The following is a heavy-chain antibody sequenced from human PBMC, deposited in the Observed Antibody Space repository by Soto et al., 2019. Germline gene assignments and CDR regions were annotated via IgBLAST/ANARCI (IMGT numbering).Heavy chain of an antibody. CDR1: GGSISSSGYY. Sequence: QVQLQESGPGLVKPSQTLSLTCTVSGGSISSSGYYWSWIRQHPGKGLERIGYISYSGSTYYNPSLKSRVSISVDTSKNQFSLKVSSVTAADTAVYYCARDADGYTSFAYWGQGTLVTVSS. J-gene: IGHJ4*02. V-gene: IGHV4-31*03. CDR2: ISYSGST. D-gene: IGHD5-12*01. CDR3: ARDADGYTSFAY.